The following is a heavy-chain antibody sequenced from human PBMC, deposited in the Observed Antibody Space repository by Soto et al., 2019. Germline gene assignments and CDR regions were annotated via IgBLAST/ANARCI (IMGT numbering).Heavy chain of an antibody. CDR1: GGSFSGYY. V-gene: IGHV4-34*01. CDR2: IYHSGST. CDR3: ARPPPLGYCSGGSCYTGYYYYMDV. D-gene: IGHD2-15*01. Sequence: PSETLSLTGAVYGGSFSGYYWSWIRQPPGKGLEWIGEIYHSGSTNHNPSLKSRVTISVDTSKNQFSLKLSSVTAADTAVYYCARPPPLGYCSGGSCYTGYYYYMDVWGKGTTVTVSS. J-gene: IGHJ6*03.